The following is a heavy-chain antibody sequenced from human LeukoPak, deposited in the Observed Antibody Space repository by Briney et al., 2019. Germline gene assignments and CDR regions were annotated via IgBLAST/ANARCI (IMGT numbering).Heavy chain of an antibody. CDR3: AKGKSLGSPEYYFDY. Sequence: GGSLRLSCAASGFTFSNYAMSWVRQAPGKGLEWVSAISGSGGSTYYADSVKGRFTISRDNSKNTLYLQMNSLRAEDTAVYYCAKGKSLGSPEYYFDYWGQGTLVTVSS. J-gene: IGHJ4*02. V-gene: IGHV3-23*01. CDR2: ISGSGGST. D-gene: IGHD1-26*01. CDR1: GFTFSNYA.